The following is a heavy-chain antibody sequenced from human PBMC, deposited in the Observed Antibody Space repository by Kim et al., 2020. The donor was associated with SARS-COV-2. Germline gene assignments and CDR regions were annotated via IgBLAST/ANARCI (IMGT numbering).Heavy chain of an antibody. CDR1: GGSFSGYY. V-gene: IGHV4-34*01. CDR2: INHSGST. CDR3: ARGPQQWLARGYYFDY. D-gene: IGHD6-19*01. Sequence: SETLSLTCAVYGGSFSGYYWSWIRQPPGKGLEWIGEINHSGSTNYNPSLKSRVTISVDTSKNQFSLKLSSVTAADTAVYYCARGPQQWLARGYYFDYWG. J-gene: IGHJ4*01.